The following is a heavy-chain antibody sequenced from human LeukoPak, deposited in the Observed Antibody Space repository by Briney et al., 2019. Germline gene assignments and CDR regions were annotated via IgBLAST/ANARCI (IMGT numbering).Heavy chain of an antibody. V-gene: IGHV1-2*02. CDR1: GYTFTGYY. Sequence: ASVKVSCKASGYTFTGYYMHWVRQPPGQGLEGMGWINPNSGGTNYAQKFQGRVTMTRDTSISTAYMELSRLRSDDTAVYYCARDRWFGEVDAFDIWGQGTMVTVSS. CDR2: INPNSGGT. J-gene: IGHJ3*02. CDR3: ARDRWFGEVDAFDI. D-gene: IGHD3-10*01.